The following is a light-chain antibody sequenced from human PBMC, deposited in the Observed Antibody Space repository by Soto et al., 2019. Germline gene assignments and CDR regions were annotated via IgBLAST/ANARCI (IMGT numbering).Light chain of an antibody. J-gene: IGKJ4*01. CDR1: QGIRND. CDR3: LQDYNYPLT. V-gene: IGKV1-6*01. Sequence: AIKMTQSPSSLSASVGDRVSITCRASQGIRNDLGWYQQKPGTAPKLLIYAASSLQSGVPSRFSGSGSGTDFTLTISSLQPEDFATYHCLQDYNYPLTFGGGTKVDI. CDR2: AAS.